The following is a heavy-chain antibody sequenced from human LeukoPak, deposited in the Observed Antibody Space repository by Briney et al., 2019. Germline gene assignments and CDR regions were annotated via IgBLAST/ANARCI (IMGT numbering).Heavy chain of an antibody. Sequence: PGGSLRLSCAASGFTFSNYWMHWVRQAPGKGLVWVSNINSDGSSTNYADSVKGRFTISRDNVKNTLFLQMNSLGAEDTAVYYCARGAAYGDYWGQGTLVTVSS. CDR1: GFTFSNYW. CDR2: INSDGSST. CDR3: ARGAAYGDY. V-gene: IGHV3-74*01. D-gene: IGHD2-21*01. J-gene: IGHJ4*02.